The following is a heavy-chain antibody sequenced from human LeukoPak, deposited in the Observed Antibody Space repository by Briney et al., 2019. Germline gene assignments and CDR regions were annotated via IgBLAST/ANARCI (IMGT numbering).Heavy chain of an antibody. V-gene: IGHV3-30-3*01. J-gene: IGHJ6*02. Sequence: GGSLRLSCAASGFTFSSYTMDWVRQAPGKGLEWVARISYAGSNNYYADSVKGRFTISSDNPKNTLYLQMDSLRAEDTAVYYCARAAHTTYVLGRYYYYAMDVWGQGTTVTVSS. D-gene: IGHD3-10*01. CDR3: ARAAHTTYVLGRYYYYAMDV. CDR1: GFTFSSYT. CDR2: ISYAGSNN.